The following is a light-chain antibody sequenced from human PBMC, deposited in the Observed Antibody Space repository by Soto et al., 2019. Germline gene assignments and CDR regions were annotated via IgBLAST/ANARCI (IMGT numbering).Light chain of an antibody. CDR2: DAS. J-gene: IGKJ1*01. V-gene: IGKV1-5*01. CDR1: PNIESW. CDR3: QQFAISTT. Sequence: IQMTQSPSTLSASVGDRVTITCRASPNIESWMAWYQHKPGKAPSLLIFDASTLHSGAPSRFIGSGSGTDFTLTISCLQPDDVATYYCQQFAISTTFGQGTKVDIK.